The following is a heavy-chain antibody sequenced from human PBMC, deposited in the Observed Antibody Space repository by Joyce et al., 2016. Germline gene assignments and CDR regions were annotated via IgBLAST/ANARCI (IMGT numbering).Heavy chain of an antibody. D-gene: IGHD3-3*01. J-gene: IGHJ4*02. CDR3: ARGNGDLWSGYYNYFDY. CDR1: GGSISSGDYY. Sequence: QVQLQESGPGLVKPSQTLSLTCTVSGGSISSGDYYWSWVRQSPGKGLEWIGYIYFSGSTNRNTSLKSRLTISADTSKNQFSLKVRSVTAADTAVYYCARGNGDLWSGYYNYFDYWGQGILVTVSS. CDR2: IYFSGST. V-gene: IGHV4-30-4*01.